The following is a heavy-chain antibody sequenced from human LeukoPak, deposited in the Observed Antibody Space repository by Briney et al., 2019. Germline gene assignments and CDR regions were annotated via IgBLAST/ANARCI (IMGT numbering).Heavy chain of an antibody. J-gene: IGHJ4*02. V-gene: IGHV5-51*01. CDR3: ARSPFYYFDY. CDR2: IHPGDSDT. D-gene: IGHD2-8*01. CDR1: GYSFTNYW. Sequence: PGESLKISCKGSGYSFTNYWIGWVRQMPGKGLEWMGIIHPGDSDTRYSPTFQGQVTISIDKSISTAYLQWSSLKASDTAIYYCARSPFYYFDYWGQGTLVSVSS.